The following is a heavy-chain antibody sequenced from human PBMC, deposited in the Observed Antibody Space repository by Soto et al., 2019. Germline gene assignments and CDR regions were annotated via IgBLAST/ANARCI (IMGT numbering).Heavy chain of an antibody. CDR1: GFTFRSDG. J-gene: IGHJ6*02. Sequence: HVQVVESGGGVVQPGRSLRLSCATSGFTFRSDGMHWVRQAPGKGLEWVAFVWPDGSKKYYGDSVKGRFTISRDNSNNPLYLQMNSLRAEDTAIYYCAREEPGDYDNFYYGMDVWGQGTTVTVSS. CDR2: VWPDGSKK. CDR3: AREEPGDYDNFYYGMDV. V-gene: IGHV3-33*01. D-gene: IGHD4-17*01.